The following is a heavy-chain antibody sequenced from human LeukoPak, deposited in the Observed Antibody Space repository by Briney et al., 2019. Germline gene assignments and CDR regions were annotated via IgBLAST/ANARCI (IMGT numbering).Heavy chain of an antibody. J-gene: IGHJ4*02. CDR1: GGSVGSGSYY. Sequence: NPSETLSLTCTVSGGSVGSGSYYWDWLRQTAGKGLEWIGRIHTSRSTKYSPSLKSRLTILIDTSSNQVSLNLSSVTAADTAIYYCARHGQSSDYWGPGTVVTVSS. D-gene: IGHD3/OR15-3a*01. CDR2: IHTSRST. V-gene: IGHV4-61*02. CDR3: ARHGQSSDY.